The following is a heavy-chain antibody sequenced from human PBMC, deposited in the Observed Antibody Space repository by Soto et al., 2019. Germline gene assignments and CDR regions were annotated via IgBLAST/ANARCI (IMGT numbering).Heavy chain of an antibody. D-gene: IGHD3-3*01. V-gene: IGHV3-64D*06. CDR1: GFTFISYA. CDR2: ISSNGGST. J-gene: IGHJ6*02. Sequence: GGSLRLSCSASGFTFISYAMHWVRQAPGKGLEYASAISSNGGSTYYADSVKGRFTISRDNSKNTLYLQMSSLRAEDTAVYYCVTPYYDFWSGYYTGGLDVWGQGTTVTVSS. CDR3: VTPYYDFWSGYYTGGLDV.